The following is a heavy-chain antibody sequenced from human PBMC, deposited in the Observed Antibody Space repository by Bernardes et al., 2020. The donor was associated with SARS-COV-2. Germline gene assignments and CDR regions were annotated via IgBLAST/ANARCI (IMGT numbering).Heavy chain of an antibody. V-gene: IGHV3-33*01. Sequence: GGSLRLSCAASGFTFRDYTMHWVRQAPGKGLEWVAVICHDGSRQYYVDSVKGRFAISRDKSNNTLYLQMNNLRVENTALYRCATEDGEWLESWGQGTLVTVSS. J-gene: IGHJ5*01. CDR1: GFTFRDYT. CDR2: ICHDGSRQ. CDR3: ATEDGEWLES. D-gene: IGHD4-17*01.